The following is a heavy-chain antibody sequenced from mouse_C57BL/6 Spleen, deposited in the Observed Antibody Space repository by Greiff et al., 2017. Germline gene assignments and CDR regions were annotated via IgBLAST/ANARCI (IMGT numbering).Heavy chain of an antibody. V-gene: IGHV5-4*01. Sequence: EVQLQESGGGLVKPGGSLKLSCAASGFTFSSYAMSWVRQTPEKRLEWVATISDGGSYTYYPDNVKGRFTISRDNAKNNLYLQMSHLKSEDTAMYYCARDSFMDYWGQGTSVTVSS. CDR3: ARDSFMDY. CDR1: GFTFSSYA. CDR2: ISDGGSYT. J-gene: IGHJ4*01.